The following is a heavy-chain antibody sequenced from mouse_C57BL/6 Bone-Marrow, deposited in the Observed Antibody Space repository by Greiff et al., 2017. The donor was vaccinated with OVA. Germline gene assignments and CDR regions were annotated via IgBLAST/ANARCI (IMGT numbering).Heavy chain of an antibody. V-gene: IGHV1-69*01. Sequence: QVQLRQPGAELVKPGASVKVSCKASGYTFTSYWMHWVKQRPGQGLEWIGEIDPSDSYTNYNQKFKGKSTLTVDKSSSTAYMQLSSLTSEDSAVYYCARRYYYGSSDGYFDVWGTGTTVTVSS. CDR3: ARRYYYGSSDGYFDV. CDR1: GYTFTSYW. J-gene: IGHJ1*03. CDR2: IDPSDSYT. D-gene: IGHD1-1*01.